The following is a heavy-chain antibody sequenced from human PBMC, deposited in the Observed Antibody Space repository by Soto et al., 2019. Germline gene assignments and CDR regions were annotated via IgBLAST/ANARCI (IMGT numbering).Heavy chain of an antibody. J-gene: IGHJ6*02. CDR1: GGSISSGNW. V-gene: IGHV4-4*02. CDR3: AINDYYDFWSGYFGNYYYGMDV. D-gene: IGHD3-3*01. Sequence: SETLSLTCAVSGGSISSGNWWSWVRQSPGKGLEWIGEIYHSGNTNHNPSLKSRVTISVDTSKNQFSLKLSSVTAADTAVYYCAINDYYDFWSGYFGNYYYGMDVWGQGTTVTVSS. CDR2: IYHSGNT.